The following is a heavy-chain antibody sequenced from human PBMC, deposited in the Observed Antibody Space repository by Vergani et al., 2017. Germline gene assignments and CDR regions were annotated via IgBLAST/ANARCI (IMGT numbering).Heavy chain of an antibody. J-gene: IGHJ4*02. Sequence: EVQLLESGGGLVQPGGSRGLSCAASGLPFSSYAMSWVRQAPGKGLEWVSAISGSGGSTYYADSVKGRFTISRDNSKNTLYLQMNSLRAEDTAVYYCAKGLYYYDSSGYYDYWGQGTLVTVSS. CDR3: AKGLYYYDSSGYYDY. V-gene: IGHV3-23*01. CDR1: GLPFSSYA. D-gene: IGHD3-22*01. CDR2: ISGSGGST.